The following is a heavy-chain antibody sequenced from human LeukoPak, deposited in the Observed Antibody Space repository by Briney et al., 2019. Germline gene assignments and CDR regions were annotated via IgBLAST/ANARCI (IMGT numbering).Heavy chain of an antibody. V-gene: IGHV1-69*04. CDR1: GGTFSSYA. CDR2: IIPILDIT. D-gene: IGHD5-24*01. J-gene: IGHJ3*02. CDR3: ALRDGSQRRNAFDI. Sequence: SVKVSCKASGGTFSSYAISWVRQAPGQGLEWMGRIIPILDITNYAQKFQGRITITADKSTSTAYMELSSLRSEDTAVYYCALRDGSQRRNAFDIWGQGTMVTVSS.